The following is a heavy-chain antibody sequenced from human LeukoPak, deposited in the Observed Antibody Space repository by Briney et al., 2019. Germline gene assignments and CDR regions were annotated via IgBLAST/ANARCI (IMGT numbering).Heavy chain of an antibody. D-gene: IGHD5-18*01. CDR2: ISYDGSNK. CDR3: AKDQGYSYGHSLDY. CDR1: GFTFSSYA. V-gene: IGHV3-30-3*01. J-gene: IGHJ4*02. Sequence: TGGSLRLSCAASGFTFSSYAMHWVRQAPGKGLEWVAVISYDGSNKYYADSVKGRFTISRDNSKNTLYLQMNSLRAEDTAVYYCAKDQGYSYGHSLDYWGQGTLVTVSS.